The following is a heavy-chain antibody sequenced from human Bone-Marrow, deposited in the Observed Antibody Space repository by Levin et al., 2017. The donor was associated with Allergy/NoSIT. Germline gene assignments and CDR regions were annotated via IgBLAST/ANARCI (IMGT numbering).Heavy chain of an antibody. CDR3: TSPFVVVVAATQSEYFQH. D-gene: IGHD2-15*01. CDR2: IRSKANSYAT. CDR1: GFTFSGSA. J-gene: IGHJ1*01. V-gene: IGHV3-73*01. Sequence: GGSLRLSCAASGFTFSGSAMHWVRQASGKGLEWVGRIRSKANSYATAYAASVKGRFTISRDDSKNTAYLQMNSLKTEDTAVYYCTSPFVVVVAATQSEYFQHWGQGTLVTVSS.